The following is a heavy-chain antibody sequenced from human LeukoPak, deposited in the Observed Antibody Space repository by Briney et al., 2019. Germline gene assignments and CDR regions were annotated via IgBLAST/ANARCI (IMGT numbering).Heavy chain of an antibody. V-gene: IGHV4-4*07. CDR1: GGSISSYY. CDR2: IYTSGST. J-gene: IGHJ4*02. Sequence: SETLSLTCTVSGGSISSYYWSWIRQPAGKGLEWIGRIYTSGSTNYNPSLKSRVTISVDTSKNQFSLKLSSVTAADTAVYYCAINLGIVGATRFDYWGQGTLVTVSS. CDR3: AINLGIVGATRFDY. D-gene: IGHD1-26*01.